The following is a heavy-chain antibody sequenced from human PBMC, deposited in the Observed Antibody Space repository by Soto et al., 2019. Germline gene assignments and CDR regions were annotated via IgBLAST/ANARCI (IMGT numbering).Heavy chain of an antibody. D-gene: IGHD1-7*01. Sequence: ASVKVSCKASGYTFTSYGITWLRQASGQGLEWMGWISAYNGDTNYAQKIQGRVTMTTDTSTSTAYMELRSLISDDTAVYYCARAQPNWNYVGYSLYWGQGTLVTVSS. CDR3: ARAQPNWNYVGYSLY. V-gene: IGHV1-18*01. J-gene: IGHJ4*02. CDR2: ISAYNGDT. CDR1: GYTFTSYG.